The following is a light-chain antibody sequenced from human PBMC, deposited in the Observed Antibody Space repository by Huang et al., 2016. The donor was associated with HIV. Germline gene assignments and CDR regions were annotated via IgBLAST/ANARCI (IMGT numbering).Light chain of an antibody. CDR3: QQRFSTTIT. Sequence: DIQMTQSPPSLSASVGDSVTIACRASQNVNTYLNWYQQKPGQAPRLLIVASYRLRSGVPSRFSGRGSGTEFTLTISSLQLEDFATYYCQQRFSTTITFGQGTRLGIK. J-gene: IGKJ5*01. CDR1: QNVNTY. CDR2: ASY. V-gene: IGKV1-39*01.